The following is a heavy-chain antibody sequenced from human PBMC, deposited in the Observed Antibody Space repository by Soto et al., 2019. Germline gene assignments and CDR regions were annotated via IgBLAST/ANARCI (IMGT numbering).Heavy chain of an antibody. D-gene: IGHD6-13*01. CDR2: ISWNSGSI. V-gene: IGHV3-9*01. J-gene: IGHJ6*02. Sequence: EVQLVESGGGLVQPGRSLRLSCAASGFTFDDYAMHWVRQAPGKGLEWVSGISWNSGSIGYADSVKGRFTISRDNAKNSLYLQMNSLRAEDTALYYFAKDMGAGSSWYVGPTLYYYYYGMDVWGQGTTVTVSS. CDR1: GFTFDDYA. CDR3: AKDMGAGSSWYVGPTLYYYYYGMDV.